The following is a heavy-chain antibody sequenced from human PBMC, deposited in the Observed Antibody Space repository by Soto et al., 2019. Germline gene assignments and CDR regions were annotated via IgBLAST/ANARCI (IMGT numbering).Heavy chain of an antibody. V-gene: IGHV4-4*07. J-gene: IGHJ6*02. Sequence: RSLTCTVSGGSISSYYWSWIRQPAGKGLEWIGRIYTSGSTNYNPSLKSRVTMSVDTSKNQFSLKLSSVTAADTAVYYCARDWGYYGSGSSTYYYYGMDVWGQGTTVTVSS. D-gene: IGHD3-10*01. CDR3: ARDWGYYGSGSSTYYYYGMDV. CDR1: GGSISSYY. CDR2: IYTSGST.